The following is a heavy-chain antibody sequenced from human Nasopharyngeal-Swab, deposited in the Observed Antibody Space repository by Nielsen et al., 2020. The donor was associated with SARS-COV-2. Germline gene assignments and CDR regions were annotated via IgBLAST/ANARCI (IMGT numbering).Heavy chain of an antibody. CDR2: IWYDGSNK. CDR1: GFTFSSYG. V-gene: IGHV3-33*01. J-gene: IGHJ6*02. D-gene: IGHD6-19*01. CDR3: ARDGLRYSSGWHRVDV. Sequence: GGSLRPSCAASGFTFSSYGMHWVRQAPGKGLEWVAVIWYDGSNKYYADSVKGRFTISRDNSKNTLYLQMNSLRAEDTAVYYCARDGLRYSSGWHRVDVWGQGTTVTVSS.